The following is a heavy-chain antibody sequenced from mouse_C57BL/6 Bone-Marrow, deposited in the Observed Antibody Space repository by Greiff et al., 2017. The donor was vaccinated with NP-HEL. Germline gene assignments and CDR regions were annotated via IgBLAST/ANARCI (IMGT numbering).Heavy chain of an antibody. J-gene: IGHJ2*01. D-gene: IGHD1-1*01. CDR1: GYSITSGYY. CDR3: ARDLGYYYGSSYCDY. V-gene: IGHV3-6*01. Sequence: EVQLQQSGPGLVKPSQSLSLTCSVTGYSITSGYYWNWIRQFPGNKLEWMGYISYDGSNNYNPSLKNRISITRDTSKNQFFLKLNSVTTEDTATDYCARDLGYYYGSSYCDYWGQGTTLTVSS. CDR2: ISYDGSN.